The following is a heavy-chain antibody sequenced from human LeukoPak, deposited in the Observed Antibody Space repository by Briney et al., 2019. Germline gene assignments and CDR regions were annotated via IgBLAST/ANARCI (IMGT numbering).Heavy chain of an antibody. CDR3: ARGRGYCSGGSCQLHFDY. Sequence: SQTLSLTCAVSGGSISSGGYSWSWIRQPPGKGLEWIGYIYHSGSTYYNPSLKSRVTMSVDRSKNQFSLKLSSVTAADTAVYYCARGRGYCSGGSCQLHFDYWGQGTLVTVSS. CDR1: GGSISSGGYS. D-gene: IGHD2-15*01. CDR2: IYHSGST. V-gene: IGHV4-30-2*01. J-gene: IGHJ4*02.